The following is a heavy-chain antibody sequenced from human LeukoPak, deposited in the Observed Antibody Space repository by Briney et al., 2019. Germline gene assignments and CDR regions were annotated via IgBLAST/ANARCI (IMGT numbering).Heavy chain of an antibody. V-gene: IGHV4-4*02. CDR3: ARDRRDILTGYYGTDYFDY. J-gene: IGHJ4*02. CDR1: GDSISGKNC. CDR2: IYYSGST. D-gene: IGHD3-9*01. Sequence: SETLSLTCDVSGDSISGKNCYSRVRQPPGKGLEWMGSIYYSGSTYYNPSLKSRVTISVDTSKNQFSLKLSSVTAADTAVYYCARDRRDILTGYYGTDYFDYWGQGTLVTVSS.